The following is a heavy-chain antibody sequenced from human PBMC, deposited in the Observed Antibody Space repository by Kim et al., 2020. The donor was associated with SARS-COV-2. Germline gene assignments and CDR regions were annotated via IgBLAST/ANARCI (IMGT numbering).Heavy chain of an antibody. CDR1: GYTFTSYA. J-gene: IGHJ6*03. CDR2: INAGNGTT. D-gene: IGHD3-9*01. CDR3: ARDSYYDIFRYYYYYIDV. Sequence: ASVKVSCKASGYTFTSYAMHWVRQAPGQRLAWMGWINAGNGTTKYSQKFQGRVTITRATSASTAYMELSSLRSEDKAVYYCARDSYYDIFRYYYYYIDVWGKGTTVTVSS. V-gene: IGHV1-3*01.